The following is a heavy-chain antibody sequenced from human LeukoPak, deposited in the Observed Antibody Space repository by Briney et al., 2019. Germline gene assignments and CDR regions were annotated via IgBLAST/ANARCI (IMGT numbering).Heavy chain of an antibody. Sequence: GASVKVSCKASGGTFSNYAITWVRQAPGQGLEWMGGIIPIFGTANYAQKFQGRVTITADESTSTAYMELSSLRSEDTAVYYCARAYPSGYDWFDAFDIWGQGTMVTVSS. J-gene: IGHJ3*02. CDR2: IIPIFGTA. D-gene: IGHD5-12*01. CDR1: GGTFSNYA. V-gene: IGHV1-69*13. CDR3: ARAYPSGYDWFDAFDI.